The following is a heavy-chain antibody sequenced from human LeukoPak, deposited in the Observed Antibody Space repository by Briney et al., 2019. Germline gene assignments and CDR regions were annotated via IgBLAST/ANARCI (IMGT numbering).Heavy chain of an antibody. D-gene: IGHD3-10*01. V-gene: IGHV3-30*02. CDR2: IRYDGSNE. CDR3: ARDGGLYSVVLGAGYNCFDY. J-gene: IGHJ4*02. Sequence: GGSLRLSCAASGFTFSSYGIHWVRQAPGKGLEWVAFIRYDGSNEYYADSVKGRFTISRDNSKNTLYLQMNSLRAEDTAVYYCARDGGLYSVVLGAGYNCFDYWGQGTLVTVSS. CDR1: GFTFSSYG.